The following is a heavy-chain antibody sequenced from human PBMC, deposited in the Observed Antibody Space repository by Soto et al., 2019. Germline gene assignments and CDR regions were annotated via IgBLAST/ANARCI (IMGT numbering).Heavy chain of an antibody. V-gene: IGHV3-23*01. CDR3: AKLLKTYYDFWSGYYYFDY. J-gene: IGHJ4*02. CDR2: ISGSGGST. Sequence: EVQLLESGGGLVQPGGSLRLSCAASGFTFSSYAMSWVRQAPGKGLEWVSAISGSGGSTYYADSVKGRFTISRDNSKNTRYLQMNSLRAEDTAVYYCAKLLKTYYDFWSGYYYFDYWGQGTLVTVSS. CDR1: GFTFSSYA. D-gene: IGHD3-3*01.